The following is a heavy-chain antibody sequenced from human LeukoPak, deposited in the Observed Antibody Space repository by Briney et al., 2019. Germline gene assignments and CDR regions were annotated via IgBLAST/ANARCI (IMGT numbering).Heavy chain of an antibody. CDR2: IYHSGST. D-gene: IGHD4-17*01. Sequence: SETLSLTCTVSGYSISSGFYWGWIRQPPGKGPEWIGSIYHSGSTHYNSSLKSRVSISVDTSKNQFSLKLNSLTAADTAVYYGARDNGDYSYNWFDPWGQGTLVTVSS. CDR3: ARDNGDYSYNWFDP. V-gene: IGHV4-38-2*02. CDR1: GYSISSGFY. J-gene: IGHJ5*02.